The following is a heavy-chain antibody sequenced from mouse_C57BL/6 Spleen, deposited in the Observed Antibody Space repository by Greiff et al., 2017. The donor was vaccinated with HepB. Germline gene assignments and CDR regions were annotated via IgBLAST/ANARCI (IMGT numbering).Heavy chain of an antibody. CDR3: AKGIYYGLDY. Sequence: EVQLQQSGPELVKPGASVKMSCKASGYTFTDYNMHWVKQSHGKSLEWIGYINPNNGGTSYNQKFKGKATLTVNKSSSTAYMELRSLTSEDSAVYYCAKGIYYGLDYWGQGTTLTVSP. CDR1: GYTFTDYN. D-gene: IGHD2-1*01. J-gene: IGHJ2*01. V-gene: IGHV1-22*01. CDR2: INPNNGGT.